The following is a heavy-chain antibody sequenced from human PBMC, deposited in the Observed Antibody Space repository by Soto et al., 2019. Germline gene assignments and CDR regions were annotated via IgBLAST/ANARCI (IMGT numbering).Heavy chain of an antibody. D-gene: IGHD4-17*01. CDR3: ARTGDYVFGWFDP. V-gene: IGHV4-4*02. J-gene: IGHJ5*02. CDR1: GGSISSSNW. CDR2: IYHSGST. Sequence: SETLSLTCAVSGGSISSSNWWSWVRQPPGKGLEWIGEIYHSGSTNYNPSLKSRVTISVDKSKNQFSLKLSSVIAADTAVYYCARTGDYVFGWFDPWGQGTLVTVSS.